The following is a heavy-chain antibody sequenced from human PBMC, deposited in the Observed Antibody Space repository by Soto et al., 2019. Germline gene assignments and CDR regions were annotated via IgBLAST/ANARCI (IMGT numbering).Heavy chain of an antibody. CDR2: IYYDGSDK. D-gene: IGHD3-10*01. CDR1: GFTFSDYG. J-gene: IGHJ5*02. CDR3: ARGGSLSTWWFDT. V-gene: IGHV3-33*01. Sequence: QEQLVESGGGVVQPGRSLKLSCAASGFTFSDYGMHWVRQAPGKGLEWVALIYYDGSDKYYADSVKGRFTISRDNSNNTLYLQMNSLRADDTAVYFCARGGSLSTWWFDTWGQGTLVTVSS.